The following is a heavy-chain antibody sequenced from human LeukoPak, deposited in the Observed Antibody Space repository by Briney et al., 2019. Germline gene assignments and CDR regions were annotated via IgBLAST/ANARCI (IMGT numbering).Heavy chain of an antibody. Sequence: GEPLKISCKGSGYSFTSYWIGWVRQMPGKGLEWMGIIYPGDSDTRYSPSFQGQVTISADKSISTAYLQWSSLKASDTAMYYCARGGFYYYGSGSHLDYWGQGTLVTVSS. V-gene: IGHV5-51*01. CDR3: ARGGFYYYGSGSHLDY. CDR2: IYPGDSDT. CDR1: GYSFTSYW. D-gene: IGHD3-10*01. J-gene: IGHJ4*02.